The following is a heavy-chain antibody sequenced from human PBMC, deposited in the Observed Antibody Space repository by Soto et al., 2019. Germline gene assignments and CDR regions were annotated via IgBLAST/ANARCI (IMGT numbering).Heavy chain of an antibody. D-gene: IGHD3-10*01. CDR1: GFTFNNYA. V-gene: IGHV3-23*01. Sequence: EVQLLESGGGLVQPGGSLRLSCAASGFTFNNYAMTWVRKDPGKGLEWVSAISGGGDTTSYADSVKGRFTVSRDGSKNTLYLQMSSLRAEDTALYYCAKGRGGSGSLTPRVDFWGQGTLVTVSS. CDR3: AKGRGGSGSLTPRVDF. CDR2: ISGGGDTT. J-gene: IGHJ4*02.